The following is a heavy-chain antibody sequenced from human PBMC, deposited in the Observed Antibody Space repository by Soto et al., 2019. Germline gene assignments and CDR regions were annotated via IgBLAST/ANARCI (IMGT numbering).Heavy chain of an antibody. V-gene: IGHV4-39*01. D-gene: IGHD5-18*01. J-gene: IGHJ4*02. CDR2: IYYSGST. CDR1: GGSISSSRYY. Sequence: SQTLSLTCTVSGGSISSSRYYWGWIRQPPGKGLEWIGSIYYSGSTYYNPSLKSRVTISVDTSKNQFSLKLSSVTAAVAAVYYCARHTHSYGFYWGQGTLVTVSS. CDR3: ARHTHSYGFY.